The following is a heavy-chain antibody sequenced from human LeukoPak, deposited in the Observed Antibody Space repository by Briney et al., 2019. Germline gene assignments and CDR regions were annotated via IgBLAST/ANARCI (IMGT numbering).Heavy chain of an antibody. Sequence: ASVKVSCKASGYTFTGYYMQWVRQAPGQGLEWMGWINPNSGGTNYAQKFQGRVTMTRDTSISTAYMELSRLRSDDTAVYYCARVCSGGSCYYDPWGQGTLVTVSP. V-gene: IGHV1-2*02. D-gene: IGHD2-15*01. CDR2: INPNSGGT. J-gene: IGHJ5*02. CDR1: GYTFTGYY. CDR3: ARVCSGGSCYYDP.